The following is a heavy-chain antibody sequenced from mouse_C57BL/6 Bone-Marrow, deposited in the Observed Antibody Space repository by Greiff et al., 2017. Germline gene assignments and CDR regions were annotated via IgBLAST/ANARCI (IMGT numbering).Heavy chain of an antibody. J-gene: IGHJ2*01. D-gene: IGHD1-1*01. Sequence: EVKLVESGAELVRPGASVKLSCTASGFNIKDDYMHWVKQRPEQGLEWIGWIDPENGDTEYASKFQGKATITADTSSNTAYLQLSSLTSEDTAVYYCTFITTVVATPYYFDYWGQGTTLTVSS. CDR3: TFITTVVATPYYFDY. V-gene: IGHV14-4*01. CDR2: IDPENGDT. CDR1: GFNIKDDY.